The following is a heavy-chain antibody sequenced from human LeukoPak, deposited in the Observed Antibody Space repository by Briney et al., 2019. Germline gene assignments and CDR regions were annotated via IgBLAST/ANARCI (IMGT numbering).Heavy chain of an antibody. CDR3: ARDSMVPGANDAFDI. J-gene: IGHJ3*02. CDR2: IYYSGST. CDR1: GGSISSSSYY. V-gene: IGHV4-39*07. Sequence: PSETLSLTCTVSGGSISSSSYYWGWIRQPPGKGLEWIGSIYYSGSTYYNPSLKSRVTISVDTSKNQFSLKLSSVTAADTAVYYCARDSMVPGANDAFDIWGQGTMVTVSS. D-gene: IGHD3-10*01.